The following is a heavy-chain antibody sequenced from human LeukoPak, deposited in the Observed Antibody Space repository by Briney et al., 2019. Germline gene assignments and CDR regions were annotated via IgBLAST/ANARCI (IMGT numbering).Heavy chain of an antibody. D-gene: IGHD2-2*01. CDR3: ARDMGTGECSSSRCYASDY. CDR1: GFTFSHYG. J-gene: IGHJ4*02. CDR2: LTYDGRMK. V-gene: IGHV3-30*03. Sequence: GGSLRLSCVASGFTFSHYGIHWVRQAPGKGLEWVAGLTYDGRMKYYTDSVEGRFTISRDNSKNTVHLQMNSLRADDTAVYYCARDMGTGECSSSRCYASDYWGQGTLVIVSS.